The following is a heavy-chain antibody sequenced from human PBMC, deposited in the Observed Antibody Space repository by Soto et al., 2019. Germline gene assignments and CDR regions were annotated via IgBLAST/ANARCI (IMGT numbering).Heavy chain of an antibody. V-gene: IGHV1-8*01. Sequence: QVQLVQSGAEVKKPGASVKVSCKASGCTFTSYDFNWVRQATGQGLEWMGWMSPNSGDTYYAQKFQGRVTMTRNTSISTAYMELSSLTSEDTAVYYCARGIPHDWPDFWGRGTLVTVSS. CDR3: ARGIPHDWPDF. J-gene: IGHJ4*02. D-gene: IGHD3-9*01. CDR1: GCTFTSYD. CDR2: MSPNSGDT.